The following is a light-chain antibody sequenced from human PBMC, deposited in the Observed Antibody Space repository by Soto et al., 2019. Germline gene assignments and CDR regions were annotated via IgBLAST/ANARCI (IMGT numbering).Light chain of an antibody. V-gene: IGKV3-15*01. CDR3: HQYDNWPKT. CDR2: GAS. J-gene: IGKJ5*01. Sequence: EIVMTQSPAPLSVSPGERATLSCRASQGIGSTLAWYQQKPGQTPRLLIYGASTRATGIPARFSGSGSGTEFTLTISSLQSEDFAVYYCHQYDNWPKTLGQGTRLEIK. CDR1: QGIGST.